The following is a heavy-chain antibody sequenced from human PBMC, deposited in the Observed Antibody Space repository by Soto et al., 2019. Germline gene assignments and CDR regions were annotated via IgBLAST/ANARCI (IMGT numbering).Heavy chain of an antibody. D-gene: IGHD3-22*01. CDR2: INHSGST. Sequence: SETLSLTCAVYGGSFSGYYWSWIRQPPGKGLEWIGEINHSGSTNYNPSLKGRVTISVDTSKNQFSLKLSSVTAADTAVYYCARRHYYDSSGYYYSFLDHFDYWGQGTLVTVSS. CDR1: GGSFSGYY. J-gene: IGHJ4*02. V-gene: IGHV4-34*01. CDR3: ARRHYYDSSGYYYSFLDHFDY.